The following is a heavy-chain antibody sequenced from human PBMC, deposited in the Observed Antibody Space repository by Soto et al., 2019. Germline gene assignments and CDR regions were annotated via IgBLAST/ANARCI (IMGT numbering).Heavy chain of an antibody. CDR1: GGTFRSHA. CDR2: FIPIFGTS. J-gene: IGHJ6*02. D-gene: IGHD3-22*01. V-gene: IGHV1-69*01. Sequence: QVQLEQSGAEVKKPGSSVKVSCKASGGTFRSHAIAWVRQAPGQGLEWMGDFIPIFGTSNYARKFQGRISITADESRTTAYMELSTVTDEDTATYYCARGEGYYDSSGLEYYHGMDVWGQGTTLTVSS. CDR3: ARGEGYYDSSGLEYYHGMDV.